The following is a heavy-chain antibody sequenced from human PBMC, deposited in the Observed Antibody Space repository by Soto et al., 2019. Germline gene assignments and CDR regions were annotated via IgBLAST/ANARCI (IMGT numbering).Heavy chain of an antibody. V-gene: IGHV4-39*01. CDR3: ARGETDLWSGPLLLDP. CDR2: IYYSGST. CDR1: GGSISSSSYY. J-gene: IGHJ5*02. Sequence: SETLSLTCTVSGGSISSSSYYWGWIRQPPGKGLEWIGSIYYSGSTYYNPSLKSRVTISVDTSKNQFSLKLSSVTAADTAVYYCARGETDLWSGPLLLDPWGQGTLVTVSS. D-gene: IGHD3-3*01.